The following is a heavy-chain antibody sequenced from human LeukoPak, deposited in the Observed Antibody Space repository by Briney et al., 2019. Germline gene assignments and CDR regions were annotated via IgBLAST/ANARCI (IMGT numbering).Heavy chain of an antibody. J-gene: IGHJ4*02. V-gene: IGHV3-11*04. CDR2: ISSSGTI. D-gene: IGHD3-22*01. CDR1: GFTFSDYF. Sequence: GGSLRLSCAASGFTFSDYFMSWIRQAPGKGLEWLSHISSSGTIYYADSVKGRATISRDNAKNSLYLQMNSLRAEDTAVYYCAKDSRRWKTYYYDSSGLYYFDYWGQGTLVTVSS. CDR3: AKDSRRWKTYYYDSSGLYYFDY.